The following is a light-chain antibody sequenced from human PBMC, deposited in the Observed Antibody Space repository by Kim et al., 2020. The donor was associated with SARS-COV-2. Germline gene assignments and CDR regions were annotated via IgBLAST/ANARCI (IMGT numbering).Light chain of an antibody. CDR3: QQSYSTPLT. CDR2: AAS. Sequence: ASVGDRVTLTYRASQSISSYLNWYQQKPGKAPKLLIYAASSLQSGVPSRFSGNGSGTDFTLTISSLQPEDFATYYCQQSYSTPLTFGGGTKVDIK. CDR1: QSISSY. J-gene: IGKJ4*01. V-gene: IGKV1-39*01.